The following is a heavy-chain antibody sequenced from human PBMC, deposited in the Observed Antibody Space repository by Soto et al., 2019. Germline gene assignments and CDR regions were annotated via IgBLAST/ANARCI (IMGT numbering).Heavy chain of an antibody. Sequence: SVKVSCKASGGTFSSYAISWVRQAPGQGLEWMGGIIPIFGTANYAQKFQGRVTITADKSTSTAYMELSSLRSEDTAVYYCASRGYSGYNIRSYYYYYGMDVCGQGTTVTVYS. D-gene: IGHD5-12*01. CDR3: ASRGYSGYNIRSYYYYYGMDV. CDR2: IIPIFGTA. V-gene: IGHV1-69*06. J-gene: IGHJ6*02. CDR1: GGTFSSYA.